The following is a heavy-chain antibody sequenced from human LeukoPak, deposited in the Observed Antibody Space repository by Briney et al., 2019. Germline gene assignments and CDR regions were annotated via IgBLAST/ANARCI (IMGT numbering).Heavy chain of an antibody. Sequence: LETLSLTCTVSGASISDYHWSWIRQPAGGGLEWIGRLHTSGDSNYSPSLKGRVTMSVDTSKNQFSLRLTSLTAADTAVYYCAKEVGDSYYFDYWGPGTLVSVSS. CDR3: AKEVGDSYYFDY. CDR1: GASISDYH. V-gene: IGHV4-4*07. J-gene: IGHJ4*02. D-gene: IGHD2-21*01. CDR2: LHTSGDS.